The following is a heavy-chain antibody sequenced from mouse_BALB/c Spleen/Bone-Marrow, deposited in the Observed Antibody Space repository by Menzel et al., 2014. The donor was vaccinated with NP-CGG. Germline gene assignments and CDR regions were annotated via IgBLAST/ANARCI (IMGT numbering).Heavy chain of an antibody. CDR1: GYSFTDYF. CDR2: INPYNGDT. CDR3: ASGATAY. V-gene: IGHV1-20*02. D-gene: IGHD3-1*01. Sequence: EVKLVDSGPELVKPGASVKISCKASGYSFTDYFMNWVMQSHGKSLEWIGRINPYNGDTFYNQKFKGKATLTIDKSSSTAHMELRSLASEDSAVYYCASGATAYWGQGTLVTVSA. J-gene: IGHJ3*01.